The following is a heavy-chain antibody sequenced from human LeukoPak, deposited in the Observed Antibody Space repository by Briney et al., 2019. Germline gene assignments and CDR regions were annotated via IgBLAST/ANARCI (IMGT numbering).Heavy chain of an antibody. V-gene: IGHV4-59*01. J-gene: IGHJ3*02. D-gene: IGHD1-1*01. Sequence: SETLSLTCTVSGGSISNYYWSWIRQPPGKGLEWIGYIYYSGSTNYNPSLKSRVTISVDTSKNQFSLKLSSVTAADTAVYYCARSSNSLNDDAFDIWGQGTMVTVSS. CDR2: IYYSGST. CDR3: ARSSNSLNDDAFDI. CDR1: GGSISNYY.